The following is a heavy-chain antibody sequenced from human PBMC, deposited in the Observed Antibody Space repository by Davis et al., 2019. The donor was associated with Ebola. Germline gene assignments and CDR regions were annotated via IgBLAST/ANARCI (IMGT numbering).Heavy chain of an antibody. J-gene: IGHJ5*02. V-gene: IGHV3-53*04. CDR2: IYSGGST. CDR1: GFTFSSYW. D-gene: IGHD5-18*01. CDR3: ARVVRYSYGT. Sequence: PGGSLRLSCAASGFTFSSYWMSWVRQAPGKGLEWVSVIYSGGSTYYADSVKGRFTISRHNSKNTLYLQMNSLRAEDTAVYYCARVVRYSYGTWGQGTLVTVSS.